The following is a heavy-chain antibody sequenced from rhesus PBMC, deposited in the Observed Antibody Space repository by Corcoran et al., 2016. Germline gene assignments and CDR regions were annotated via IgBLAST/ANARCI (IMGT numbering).Heavy chain of an antibody. V-gene: IGHV4-160*01. CDR3: ARHRCSGGVCN. Sequence: QVQLQESSPGLVKPSETLSLTCAVSGYSISSNYCSWIRQPPGKGREWNGYIYGSSGSTDYNPSHKRSGTISTETSKTQVYLKLSSVSGADTAVYDCARHRCSGGVCNLGQGGLVTVSP. CDR1: GYSISSNY. CDR2: IYGSSGST. J-gene: IGHJ4*01. D-gene: IGHD2-39*02.